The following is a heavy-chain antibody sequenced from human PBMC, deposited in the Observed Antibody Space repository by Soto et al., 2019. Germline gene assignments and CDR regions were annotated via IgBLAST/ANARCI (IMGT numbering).Heavy chain of an antibody. Sequence: EVQLLESGGGLVQPGEYLRLSCAASGFTFSSYAMTWVRQAPGKGLEWVSSISGSGDYTYFADSVKGRFTISRDNSKDTLNLQMSSLRVEDTAIYYCSKDSRSHPQAWFDPWGQGTLVTVSS. CDR3: SKDSRSHPQAWFDP. V-gene: IGHV3-23*01. D-gene: IGHD2-15*01. CDR2: ISGSGDYT. J-gene: IGHJ5*02. CDR1: GFTFSSYA.